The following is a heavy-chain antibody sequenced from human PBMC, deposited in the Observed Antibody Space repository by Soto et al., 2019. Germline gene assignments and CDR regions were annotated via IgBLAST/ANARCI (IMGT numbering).Heavy chain of an antibody. CDR1: GCTFSSYA. CDR3: ARGTTLRPYYYSYGMEV. D-gene: IGHD4-4*01. V-gene: IGHV1-69*13. Sequence: SVKVSCKASGCTFSSYAISWVRQAPGQGLEWMGGIIPIFGTANYAQKFQGRVTITADESTSTAYMELSSLRSEDTAVYYCARGTTLRPYYYSYGMEVWGQGTTAIVSS. J-gene: IGHJ6*01. CDR2: IIPIFGTA.